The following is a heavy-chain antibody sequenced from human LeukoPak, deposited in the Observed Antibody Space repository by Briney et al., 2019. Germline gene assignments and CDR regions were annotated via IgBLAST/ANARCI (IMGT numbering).Heavy chain of an antibody. CDR1: GGSISSSSYY. CDR3: ARGRGTFFDY. J-gene: IGHJ4*02. CDR2: IYYSGST. D-gene: IGHD1-1*01. Sequence: TSETLSLTCTVSGGSISSSSYYWSWIRQPPGKGLEWIGYIYYSGSTYYNPSLKSRVTISVDTSKNQFSLKLSSVTAADTAVYYCARGRGTFFDYWGQGTLVTVSS. V-gene: IGHV4-30-4*01.